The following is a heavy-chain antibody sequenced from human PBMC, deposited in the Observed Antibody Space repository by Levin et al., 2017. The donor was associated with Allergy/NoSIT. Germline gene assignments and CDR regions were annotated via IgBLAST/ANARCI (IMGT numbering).Heavy chain of an antibody. D-gene: IGHD6-19*01. Sequence: GGSLRLSCAASGFTFSSYSMNWVRQAPGKGLEWVSYISSSSSTIYYADSVKGRFTISRDNAKNSLYLQMNSLRDEDTAVYYCARWVSSGWYGAYYYYDGMDVWGQGTTVTVSS. CDR1: GFTFSSYS. CDR3: ARWVSSGWYGAYYYYDGMDV. V-gene: IGHV3-48*02. J-gene: IGHJ6*02. CDR2: ISSSSSTI.